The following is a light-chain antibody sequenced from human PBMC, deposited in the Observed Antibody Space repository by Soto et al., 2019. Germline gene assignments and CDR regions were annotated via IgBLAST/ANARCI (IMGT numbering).Light chain of an antibody. CDR3: SSFTSSSTYV. CDR1: SSDVGGYNY. J-gene: IGLJ1*01. V-gene: IGLV2-11*01. Sequence: QSVLTQPRSVSGSPGQSVTISCTGTSSDVGGYNYVSWYQQHPGTAPKLMIYDVSKRPSGVPDRFSGSKSGNTASLTISGLQAEDEADYYCSSFTSSSTYVFGTGTKVTVL. CDR2: DVS.